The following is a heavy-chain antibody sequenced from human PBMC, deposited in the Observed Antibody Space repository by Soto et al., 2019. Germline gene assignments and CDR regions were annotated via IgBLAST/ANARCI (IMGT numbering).Heavy chain of an antibody. Sequence: EVQLVEAGGGLVQPGESLTLSCAASGFTFSSYWMHWVRQAPGMGLVWVSRIKSDGSGTYYADSVKGRLTISRDNAKNTLYLQINSLRGENTAVYFCASGDGDRYDGNGYLGGHWGQGTLVTVSS. CDR2: IKSDGSGT. J-gene: IGHJ4*02. V-gene: IGHV3-74*01. CDR1: GFTFSSYW. CDR3: ASGDGDRYDGNGYLGGH. D-gene: IGHD3-22*01.